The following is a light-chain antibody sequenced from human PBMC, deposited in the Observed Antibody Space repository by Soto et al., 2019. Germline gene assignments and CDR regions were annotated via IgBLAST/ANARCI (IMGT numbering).Light chain of an antibody. Sequence: DIQMTQSPSSLSASVGDRVTITCQASQDINNFLNWFQQKPGKAPKLLIYDASPLAAGVPSRFTGSVSRTDFTFTISSLQHEDFSTYYCLQYDNLRPVTFGQGTRLDI. J-gene: IGKJ5*01. CDR1: QDINNF. CDR2: DAS. V-gene: IGKV1-33*01. CDR3: LQYDNLRPVT.